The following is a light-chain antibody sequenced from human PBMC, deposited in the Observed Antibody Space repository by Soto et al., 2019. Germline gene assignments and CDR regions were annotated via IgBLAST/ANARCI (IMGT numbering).Light chain of an antibody. CDR3: QQYNEYSAWT. J-gene: IGKJ1*01. CDR1: PSISRW. Sequence: DIQMTQSPSTLSASVGDRVTITCRASPSISRWLAWYQQKPGKAPKLLIYEASGLESGVPSRFSGSGSGTEFTLTISSLQPDDFATYFCQQYNEYSAWTFGQGTKVDIK. CDR2: EAS. V-gene: IGKV1-5*03.